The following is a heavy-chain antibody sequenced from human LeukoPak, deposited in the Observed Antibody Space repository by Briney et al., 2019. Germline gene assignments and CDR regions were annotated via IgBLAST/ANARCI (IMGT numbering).Heavy chain of an antibody. J-gene: IGHJ6*02. V-gene: IGHV3-7*04. D-gene: IGHD4-17*01. CDR3: ARGDYGDYAFYYYYGMDV. CDR1: GFTFSNAW. CDR2: IKQDGSEK. Sequence: GGSLRLSCAASGFTFSNAWMSWVRQDPGKGLEWVANIKQDGSEKYYVDSVKGRFTISRDNAKNSLYLQMNSLRAEDTAVYYCARGDYGDYAFYYYYGMDVWGQGTTVTVSS.